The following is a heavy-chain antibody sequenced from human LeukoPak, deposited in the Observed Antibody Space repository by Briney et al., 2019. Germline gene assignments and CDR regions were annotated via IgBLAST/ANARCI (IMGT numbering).Heavy chain of an antibody. CDR2: IKEDGSEK. V-gene: IGHV3-7*01. CDR1: GFTFSTFW. J-gene: IGHJ4*02. CDR3: ASGYYSRRFDY. Sequence: GGSLRLSCAASGFTFSTFWMSWVGQAPGQGLKWVANIKEDGSEKYYVDSVKGRFTISRDNAKNSLYLQMNSLRAEDTAVYYCASGYYSRRFDYWGQGTLVTVSS. D-gene: IGHD3-22*01.